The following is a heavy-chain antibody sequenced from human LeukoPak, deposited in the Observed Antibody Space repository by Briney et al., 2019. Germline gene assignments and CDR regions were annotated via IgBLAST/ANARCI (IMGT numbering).Heavy chain of an antibody. CDR3: ARVLAVASRGVGAFDI. Sequence: GGSLRLSCAASGFTFSSYAMSWVRQAPGKGLEWVSAISGSGGSTYYADSVKGRFTISRDNSKNTLYLQMNSLRAEDTAVYYCARVLAVASRGVGAFDIWGQGTMVTVSS. CDR2: ISGSGGST. D-gene: IGHD6-19*01. J-gene: IGHJ3*02. V-gene: IGHV3-23*01. CDR1: GFTFSSYA.